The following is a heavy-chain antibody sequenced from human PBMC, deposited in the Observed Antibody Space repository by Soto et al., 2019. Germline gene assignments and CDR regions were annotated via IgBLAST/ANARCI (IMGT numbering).Heavy chain of an antibody. J-gene: IGHJ4*02. CDR2: IYSDGRT. V-gene: IGHV3-53*01. CDR1: GFTFSSYA. Sequence: PGGSLRLSCAASGFTFSSYAMSWVRQAPGKGLEWVSIIYSDGRTYYADSMKGRFTISRDNSKNTLYLQMNSLRAEDTAIYYCARDSISYGPGVNDYWGQGTMVTVSS. CDR3: ARDSISYGPGVNDY. D-gene: IGHD3-10*01.